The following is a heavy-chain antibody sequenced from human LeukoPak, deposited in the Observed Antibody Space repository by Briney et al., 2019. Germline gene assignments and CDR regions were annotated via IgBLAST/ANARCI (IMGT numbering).Heavy chain of an antibody. CDR3: ARGVQSYLAFDI. CDR1: GGSISSSSYY. D-gene: IGHD1-1*01. V-gene: IGHV4-39*07. Sequence: PSETLSLTCTVSGGSISSSSYYWGWIRQPPGKGLQWIGSIYYSGSTYYNPSLKSRVTISVDTSKNQFSLKVTSMTAADTAVYYCARGVQSYLAFDIWGQGTMVTVSS. J-gene: IGHJ3*02. CDR2: IYYSGST.